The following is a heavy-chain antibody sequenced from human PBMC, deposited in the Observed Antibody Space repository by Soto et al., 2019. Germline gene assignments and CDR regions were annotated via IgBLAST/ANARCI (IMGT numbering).Heavy chain of an antibody. D-gene: IGHD3-22*01. CDR1: GYPFTHYG. CDR3: ARDQSFDRSYYYGIDV. J-gene: IGHJ6*02. CDR2: ISPFNGNT. V-gene: IGHV1-18*01. Sequence: QVQLVQSGAEVKKPGASVKVSCKSSGYPFTHYGITWVRQAPGQGLEWMGWISPFNGNTNYGQTLQGRVTLTTDTPTSTVHMDLRSLSSDDTAVYYCARDQSFDRSYYYGIDVWGQGTTVTVSS.